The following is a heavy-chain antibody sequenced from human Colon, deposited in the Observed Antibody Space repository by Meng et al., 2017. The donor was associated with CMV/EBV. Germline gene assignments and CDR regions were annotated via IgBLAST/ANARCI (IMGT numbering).Heavy chain of an antibody. V-gene: IGHV4-61*01. CDR2: ISYSGNT. CDR1: GGSVNSGSYY. Sequence: SETLSPTCNVSGGSVNSGSYYWTWIRQPPGKGLEWIGYISYSGNTNYNPSLKSRLTIEVDTSRNQFSLKLTSVSAADTAMYYCARETSGWSTGIDYWGQGTLVTVSS. J-gene: IGHJ4*02. D-gene: IGHD6-19*01. CDR3: ARETSGWSTGIDY.